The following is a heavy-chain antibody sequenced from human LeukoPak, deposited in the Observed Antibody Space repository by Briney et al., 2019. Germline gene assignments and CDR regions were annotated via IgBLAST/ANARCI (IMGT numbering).Heavy chain of an antibody. CDR1: GYTFTSYH. Sequence: ASVKVSCKASGYTFTSYHMHWVRQAPGQGLEWMGIINPSGGSTSYAQKFQGRVTMTRDMSTSTVYMELSSLRSEDTAVYYCARAGDYYDSSGYYYGGSAFDYWGQGTLVTVSS. CDR2: INPSGGST. CDR3: ARAGDYYDSSGYYYGGSAFDY. J-gene: IGHJ4*02. D-gene: IGHD3-22*01. V-gene: IGHV1-46*01.